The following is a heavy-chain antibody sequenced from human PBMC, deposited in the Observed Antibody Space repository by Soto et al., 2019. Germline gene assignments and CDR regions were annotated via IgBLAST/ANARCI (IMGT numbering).Heavy chain of an antibody. CDR3: AKGGPDGSWWGYYYYMDV. V-gene: IGHV3-23*01. D-gene: IGHD6-13*01. CDR1: GFTFSSYA. J-gene: IGHJ6*03. Sequence: GGSLRLSCAASGFTFSSYAMSWVRQAPGKGLEWVSGISGSGGSTYHADSVKGRFPISRDNSKNTLYLQVNRLRAEDTAVYYCAKGGPDGSWWGYYYYMDVWGKGTTVTVSS. CDR2: ISGSGGST.